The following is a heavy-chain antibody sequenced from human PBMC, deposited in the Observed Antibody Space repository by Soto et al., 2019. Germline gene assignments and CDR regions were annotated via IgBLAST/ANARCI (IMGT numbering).Heavy chain of an antibody. CDR1: GFTFSDYY. Sequence: GGALRLSCAASGFTFSDYYMSWIRQAPGKGLEWVSYISSSGIPIYYADSGKGRFTISRDNAKNSLYLQMNSLRAEDTAVYYCASAFRFDALSWCGDCQSLASWGQAALVNVSS. D-gene: IGHD2-21*02. J-gene: IGHJ5*02. V-gene: IGHV3-11*01. CDR2: ISSSGIPI. CDR3: ASAFRFDALSWCGDCQSLAS.